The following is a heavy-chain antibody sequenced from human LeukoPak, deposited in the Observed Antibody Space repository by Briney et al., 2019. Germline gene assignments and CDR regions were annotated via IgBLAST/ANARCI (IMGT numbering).Heavy chain of an antibody. J-gene: IGHJ4*02. V-gene: IGHV3-30*18. Sequence: GGSLRLSCAASGFSFHKYGMHWVRQAPGKGLEWVAVISYDGSNKYYADSVKGRFTISRDNSKNTLYLQMNSLRAEDTALYYCAKGQRLREFDYWGQGTLVTVSS. CDR2: ISYDGSNK. D-gene: IGHD1-26*01. CDR1: GFSFHKYG. CDR3: AKGQRLREFDY.